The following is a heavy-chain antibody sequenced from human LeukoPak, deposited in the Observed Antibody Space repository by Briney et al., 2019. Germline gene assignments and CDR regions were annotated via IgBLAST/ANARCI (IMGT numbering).Heavy chain of an antibody. D-gene: IGHD6-25*01. CDR1: GGSISSGDYY. J-gene: IGHJ5*02. CDR2: IYYSGST. Sequence: PSQTLSLTCTVSGGSISSGDYYWSWIRQPPGKGLEWIGCIYYSGSTYYSPSLKSRVTVSVDTSKNQFSLKLSSVTAADTAIYYCARQSTIAAAKIDPWGQGSLVTVSS. CDR3: ARQSTIAAAKIDP. V-gene: IGHV4-30-4*01.